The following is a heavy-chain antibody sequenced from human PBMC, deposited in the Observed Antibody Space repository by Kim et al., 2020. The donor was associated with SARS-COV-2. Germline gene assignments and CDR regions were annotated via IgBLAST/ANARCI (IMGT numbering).Heavy chain of an antibody. D-gene: IGHD5-18*01. Sequence: GRSLRLSCAASGFTFDDYAMHWVRQAPGKGLEWVSGISWNSGSIGYADSVKGRFTISRDNAKNSLYLQMNSLRAEDTALYYCAKADTADYYGMDVWGQGTTVTVSS. CDR3: AKADTADYYGMDV. CDR1: GFTFDDYA. CDR2: ISWNSGSI. V-gene: IGHV3-9*01. J-gene: IGHJ6*02.